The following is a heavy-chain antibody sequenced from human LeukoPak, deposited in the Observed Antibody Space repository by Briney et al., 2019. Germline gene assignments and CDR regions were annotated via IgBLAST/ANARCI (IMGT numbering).Heavy chain of an antibody. CDR3: ARGEVVVPAGPLDP. V-gene: IGHV3-23*01. J-gene: IGHJ5*02. CDR1: GFTFSSYA. CDR2: ISGSGGST. Sequence: LTGGSLRLSCAASGFTFSSYAMSWVRQAPGKGLEWVSAISGSGGSTYYADSVKGRFTISRDNSKNTLYLQMNSLRAEDTAVYYCARGEVVVPAGPLDPWGQGTLVTVSS. D-gene: IGHD2-2*01.